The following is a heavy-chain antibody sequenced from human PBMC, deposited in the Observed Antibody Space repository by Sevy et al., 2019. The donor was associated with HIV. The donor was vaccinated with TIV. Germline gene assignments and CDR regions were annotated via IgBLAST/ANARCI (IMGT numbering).Heavy chain of an antibody. Sequence: GGSLRLSCVASGFTLNSYWMSWVRQAPGKELEWVANIKQDGSVRYYVDSVKGRFTISRDNARNLVYLQMNSLRVEDTALYYCVRAIAADGSFWGQGTLVTVSS. CDR3: VRAIAADGSF. D-gene: IGHD6-13*01. V-gene: IGHV3-7*01. CDR2: IKQDGSVR. J-gene: IGHJ4*02. CDR1: GFTLNSYW.